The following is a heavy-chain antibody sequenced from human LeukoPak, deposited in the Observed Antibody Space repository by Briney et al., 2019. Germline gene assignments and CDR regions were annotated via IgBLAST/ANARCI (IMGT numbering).Heavy chain of an antibody. CDR2: ISSSSSYI. CDR1: GFTFSSYS. V-gene: IGHV3-21*04. Sequence: GGSLRLSCAASGFTFSSYSMNWVRQAPGKGLEWVSSISSSSSYIYYADSVKGRFTISRDNAKNSLYLQMNSLRAEDTAVYYCANFGSFSPIDYWGQGTLVTVSS. D-gene: IGHD3-10*01. J-gene: IGHJ4*02. CDR3: ANFGSFSPIDY.